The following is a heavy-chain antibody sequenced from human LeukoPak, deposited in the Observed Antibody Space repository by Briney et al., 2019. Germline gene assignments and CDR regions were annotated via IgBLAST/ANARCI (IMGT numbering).Heavy chain of an antibody. V-gene: IGHV3-23*01. CDR3: AKDSCSSTSCYYYYYYYMDV. Sequence: GSLRLSCAASGFTFSSYAMSWVRQAPGKGLEWVSAISGSGGSTYYADSVKGRFTISRDNSKNTLYLQMNSLRAEDTAVYYCAKDSCSSTSCYYYYYYYMDVWGKGTTVTVSS. CDR1: GFTFSSYA. CDR2: ISGSGGST. J-gene: IGHJ6*03. D-gene: IGHD2-2*01.